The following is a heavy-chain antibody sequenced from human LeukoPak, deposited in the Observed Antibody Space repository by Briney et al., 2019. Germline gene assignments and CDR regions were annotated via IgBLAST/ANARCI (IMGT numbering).Heavy chain of an antibody. CDR1: GYTFTGYY. Sequence: ASVKVSCKASGYTFTGYYMHWVRQAPGQGLEWMGWINPNSGGTNYAQKFQGRVTMTRDTSISTAYMELSRLRSDDTAVYYCAREDTVTTKMFDYWGQGTLVTVSS. J-gene: IGHJ4*02. D-gene: IGHD4-17*01. CDR2: INPNSGGT. V-gene: IGHV1-2*02. CDR3: AREDTVTTKMFDY.